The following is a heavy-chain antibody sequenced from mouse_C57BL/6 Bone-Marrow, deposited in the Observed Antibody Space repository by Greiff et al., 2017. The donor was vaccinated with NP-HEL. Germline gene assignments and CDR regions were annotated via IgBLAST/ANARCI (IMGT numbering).Heavy chain of an antibody. D-gene: IGHD1-1*02. CDR3: ASKNGFDY. CDR1: GFNIKDDY. J-gene: IGHJ2*01. Sequence: EVKVVESGAELVRPGASVKLSCTASGFNIKDDYMHWVKQRPEQGLEWIGWIDPENGDTEYASKFQGKATITADTSSNTAYLQLSSLTSEDTAVYYCASKNGFDYWGQGTTLTVSS. V-gene: IGHV14-4*01. CDR2: IDPENGDT.